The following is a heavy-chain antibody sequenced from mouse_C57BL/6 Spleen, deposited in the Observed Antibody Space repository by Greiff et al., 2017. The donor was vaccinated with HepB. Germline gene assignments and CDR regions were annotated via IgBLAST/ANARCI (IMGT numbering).Heavy chain of an antibody. V-gene: IGHV1-18*01. Sequence: EVQLVESGPELVKPGASVKIPCKASGYTFTDYNMDWVKQSHGKSLEWIGDINPNNGGTIYNQKFKGKATLTVDKSSSTAYMELRSLTSEDTAVYYCARVYGSSYGYWYFDVWGTGTTVTVSS. D-gene: IGHD1-1*01. J-gene: IGHJ1*03. CDR1: GYTFTDYN. CDR3: ARVYGSSYGYWYFDV. CDR2: INPNNGGT.